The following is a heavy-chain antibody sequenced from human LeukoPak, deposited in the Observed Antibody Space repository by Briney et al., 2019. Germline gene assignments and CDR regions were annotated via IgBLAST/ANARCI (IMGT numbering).Heavy chain of an antibody. J-gene: IGHJ4*02. V-gene: IGHV4-59*08. CDR1: GGSISSYY. CDR3: ARRGDGYNLDY. Sequence: SETLSLTCTVSGGSISSYYWSWIRQPPGKGLEWIGYIYYSGSTNYNPSLKSRDTISVDTSRNQFSLKLSSVTAADTAVYYCARRGDGYNLDYWGQGTLVTVSS. CDR2: IYYSGST. D-gene: IGHD5-24*01.